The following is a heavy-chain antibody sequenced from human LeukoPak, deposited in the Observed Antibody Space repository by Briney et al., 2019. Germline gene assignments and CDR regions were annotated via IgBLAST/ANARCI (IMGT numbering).Heavy chain of an antibody. J-gene: IGHJ2*01. CDR2: IRSDGINK. Sequence: PGGSLRLSCAASGFTFSSYAMHWVRQAPGKGLEWVAFIRSDGINKYHADSVKGRFTISRDNSKNTLYLQMNSLRAEDTAVYYCAREMGDKYSSSWALDLWGRGTLVTVSS. D-gene: IGHD6-13*01. CDR3: AREMGDKYSSSWALDL. CDR1: GFTFSSYA. V-gene: IGHV3-30*02.